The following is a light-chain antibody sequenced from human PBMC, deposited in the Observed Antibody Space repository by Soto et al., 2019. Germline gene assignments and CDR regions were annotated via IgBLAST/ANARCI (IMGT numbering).Light chain of an antibody. CDR2: GAS. CDR1: QGISNF. V-gene: IGKV1-27*01. J-gene: IGKJ3*01. Sequence: DIPMTQSPSSVSASEGDRVTITCRASQGISNFLAWYQQKPGKVPKLLIYGASTLQSGVPSRFSGSGSGTDFTLTISSLQPEDVATYYCQKYYSVPFTFGPGTKVDIK. CDR3: QKYYSVPFT.